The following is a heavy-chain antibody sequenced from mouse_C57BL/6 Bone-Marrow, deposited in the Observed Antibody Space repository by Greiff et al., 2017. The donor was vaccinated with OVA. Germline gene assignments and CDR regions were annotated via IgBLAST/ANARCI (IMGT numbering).Heavy chain of an antibody. CDR1: GYTFTTYP. J-gene: IGHJ2*01. CDR3: ARKVNGGYYFDY. V-gene: IGHV1-47*01. CDR2: FHPYNDDT. D-gene: IGHD2-13*01. Sequence: LVESGAELVKPGASVKMSCKASGYTFTTYPIEWMKQNHGKSLEWIGNFHPYNDDTKYNEKFKGKATLTVEKSSSTAYLELSRLTSDDSAVYYCARKVNGGYYFDYWGQGTTLTVSS.